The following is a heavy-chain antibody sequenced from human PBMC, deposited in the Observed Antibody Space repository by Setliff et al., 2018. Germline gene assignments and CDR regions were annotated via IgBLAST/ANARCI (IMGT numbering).Heavy chain of an antibody. CDR1: GFSIISNYY. J-gene: IGHJ4*02. V-gene: IGHV4-38-2*01. CDR3: ARLDTNTYATFDY. Sequence: PSETLSLTCAVSGFSIISNYYWAWIRQPPGKGLEWIGSVLHSGRTPYNPSLKSRVTISADTSKNQFSLKLPSVTAADTAVYYRARLDTNTYATFDYWGQGTLVTVSS. CDR2: VLHSGRT. D-gene: IGHD5-18*01.